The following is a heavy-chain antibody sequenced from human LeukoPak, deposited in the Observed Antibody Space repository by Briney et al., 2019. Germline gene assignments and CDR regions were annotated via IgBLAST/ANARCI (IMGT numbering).Heavy chain of an antibody. V-gene: IGHV3-74*01. D-gene: IGHD6-19*01. Sequence: GGSLRLSCAASGFTFRSSWMHWVRQAPGKGLVWVSRINSDGSSTSYADSVKGRFTISRDNAKNTLYLQMNSLRAEDTAVYYCXXXVHSGWYGLDYWGQGTLVTVSS. CDR3: XXXVHSGWYGLDY. J-gene: IGHJ4*02. CDR1: GFTFRSSW. CDR2: INSDGSST.